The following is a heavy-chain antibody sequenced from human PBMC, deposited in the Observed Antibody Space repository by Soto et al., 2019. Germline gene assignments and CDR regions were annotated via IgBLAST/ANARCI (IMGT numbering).Heavy chain of an antibody. CDR1: SYTFTSYA. J-gene: IGHJ6*02. Sequence: SGQVSFKASSYTFTSYAMHWVRQAPGQRLECMGWINAGNGNTKYSQKFQGRVTITRDTSASTAYMELSSLRSEDTAVYYCARLDIVVVVAATTGDYYGMDVWGQGTTVTVSS. CDR3: ARLDIVVVVAATTGDYYGMDV. CDR2: INAGNGNT. D-gene: IGHD2-15*01. V-gene: IGHV1-3*01.